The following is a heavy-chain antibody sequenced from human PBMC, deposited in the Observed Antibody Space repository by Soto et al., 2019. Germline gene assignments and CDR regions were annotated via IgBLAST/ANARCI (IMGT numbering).Heavy chain of an antibody. CDR1: GDSLGYYY. CDR2: INHSGIT. D-gene: IGHD2-15*01. Sequence: QVQVQQWGAGLLKPSETLSLTCAVYGDSLGYYYWSWIRQPPGKGLEWIGEINHSGITNYNPSLKNRVTISVDTSRNQFSLKVTSVTAADTAIYFCASGQWSDRFLNWGQGTLVTVSS. J-gene: IGHJ4*02. V-gene: IGHV4-34*02. CDR3: ASGQWSDRFLN.